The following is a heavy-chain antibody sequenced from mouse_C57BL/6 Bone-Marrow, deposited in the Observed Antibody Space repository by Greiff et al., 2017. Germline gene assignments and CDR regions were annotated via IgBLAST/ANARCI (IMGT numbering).Heavy chain of an antibody. J-gene: IGHJ3*01. CDR3: AREGGLRRPWFAY. Sequence: QVQLQQPGAELVKPGASVKLSCKASGYTFTSYWMHWVKQRPGQGLEWIGMIHPNSGSTNYNEKFKSKATLTVDKSSSTAYMQLSSLTSEDSAVYYCAREGGLRRPWFAYWGQGTLVTVSA. D-gene: IGHD2-4*01. V-gene: IGHV1-64*01. CDR1: GYTFTSYW. CDR2: IHPNSGST.